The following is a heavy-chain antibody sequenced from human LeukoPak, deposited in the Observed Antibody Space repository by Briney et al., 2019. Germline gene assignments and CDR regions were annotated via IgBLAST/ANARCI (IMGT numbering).Heavy chain of an antibody. CDR3: AREGRGEDIVVVPAAMGY. V-gene: IGHV1-8*01. CDR1: GYTFTSYD. D-gene: IGHD2-2*01. J-gene: IGHJ4*02. CDR2: MNPNSGNT. Sequence: ASVKVSCKASGYTFTSYDINWVRQATGRGLEWMGWMNPNSGNTGYAQKFQGRVTMTRNTSISTAYMELSSLRSEDTAVYYCAREGRGEDIVVVPAAMGYWGQGTLVTVSS.